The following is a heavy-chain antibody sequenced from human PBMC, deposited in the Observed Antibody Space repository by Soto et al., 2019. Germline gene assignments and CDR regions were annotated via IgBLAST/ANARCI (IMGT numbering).Heavy chain of an antibody. D-gene: IGHD2-21*01. CDR3: ARAPGEPIWFDP. CDR2: ISYSGST. CDR1: GGSIRGGDYY. Sequence: QVQLQESGPGLVKPSQTLSLTCTVSGGSIRGGDYYWTWIRQPPGKGLEWIGYISYSGSTFYNPSLKSRVTISLDTSKNHFSLTLSSVTAADTAVYFCARAPGEPIWFDPWGQGTLVIVSS. V-gene: IGHV4-30-4*01. J-gene: IGHJ5*02.